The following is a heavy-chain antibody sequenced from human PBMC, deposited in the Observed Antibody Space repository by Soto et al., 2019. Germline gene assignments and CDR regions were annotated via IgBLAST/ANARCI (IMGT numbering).Heavy chain of an antibody. CDR1: GFTFSSYG. V-gene: IGHV3-23*01. D-gene: IGHD6-6*01. J-gene: IGHJ4*02. Sequence: EVHLLESGGGLVQPGSSLRLSCAAYGFTFSSYGMNWVRQAPGKGLEWVSSISDVGGNTYYADSVKGRFTISRDNSKNTLFLQMNSLTAADTAVYYCAKRVEYSSSTHYFDYWGQGTLVTVSS. CDR3: AKRVEYSSSTHYFDY. CDR2: ISDVGGNT.